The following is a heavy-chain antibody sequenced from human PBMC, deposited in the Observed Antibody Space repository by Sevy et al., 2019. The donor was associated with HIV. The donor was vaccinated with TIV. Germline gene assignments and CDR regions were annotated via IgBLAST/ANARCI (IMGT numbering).Heavy chain of an antibody. Sequence: GESLKISCAASGFTFSSYEMNWVRQAPGKGLEWVSYITNSGSAEYYSDSVRGRFTISRDNTKNCLYLQMNSLRAEDMALYYCARDLPPSATTVAHFDYWGRGTLVTVSS. D-gene: IGHD4-17*01. J-gene: IGHJ4*02. CDR1: GFTFSSYE. CDR2: ITNSGSAE. V-gene: IGHV3-48*03. CDR3: ARDLPPSATTVAHFDY.